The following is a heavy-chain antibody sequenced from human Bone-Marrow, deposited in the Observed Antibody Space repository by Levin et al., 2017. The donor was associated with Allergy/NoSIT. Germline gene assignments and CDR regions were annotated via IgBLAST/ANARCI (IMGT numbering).Heavy chain of an antibody. V-gene: IGHV3-23*01. CDR3: AKGGGSGWYQADWYFDL. J-gene: IGHJ2*01. CDR1: GFTFSSYA. CDR2: LNGNGGNT. D-gene: IGHD6-19*01. Sequence: GESLKISCAASGFTFSSYAMTWVRQAPGKGLEWVSALNGNGGNTYYADSVKGRFTISRDNSKNTLYLQMNSLRAEDTAVYFCAKGGGSGWYQADWYFDLWGRGTLVTVSS.